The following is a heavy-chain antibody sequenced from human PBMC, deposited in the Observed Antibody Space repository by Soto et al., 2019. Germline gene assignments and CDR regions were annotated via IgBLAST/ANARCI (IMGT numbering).Heavy chain of an antibody. D-gene: IGHD2-21*01. J-gene: IGHJ6*02. CDR3: AKGGPVLPAVAPGDYYRYGLDG. Sequence: GWSLRLSCAASEIIFLGYAINLIIQSPGKGLEWVATISSHSIDTYYADSVRGRVTVSRDNSKNTLYLQLTSLRVGDTAVYYSAKGGPVLPAVAPGDYYRYGLDGRRQGTTLTVS. CDR1: EIIFLGYA. V-gene: IGHV3-23*01. CDR2: ISSHSIDT.